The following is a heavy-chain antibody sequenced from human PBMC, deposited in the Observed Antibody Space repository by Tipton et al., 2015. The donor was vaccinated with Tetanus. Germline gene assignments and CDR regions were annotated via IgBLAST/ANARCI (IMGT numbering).Heavy chain of an antibody. Sequence: TLSLTCAVYGGSFSGYYWNWIRQPPGKGLEWIGEINDSGSTSYNPSLKSRVTISVDTSKNQFSLNLSSVTAADTAVYYCARWETVTTKIHYWGQGTLVTVSS. V-gene: IGHV4-34*01. J-gene: IGHJ4*02. CDR2: INDSGST. CDR1: GGSFSGYY. CDR3: ARWETVTTKIHY. D-gene: IGHD4-17*01.